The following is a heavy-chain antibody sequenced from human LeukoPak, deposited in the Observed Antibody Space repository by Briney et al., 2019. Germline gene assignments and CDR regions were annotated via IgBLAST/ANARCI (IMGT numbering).Heavy chain of an antibody. J-gene: IGHJ4*02. CDR3: ARQASGDGYNFDY. D-gene: IGHD5-24*01. Sequence: GGSLRLSCAASGFTFRAYQMSWVRQVPGKGLEWVLYISSSGSPIYYADSVKGRFTISRDNAENSLYLQMNSLRVEDTALYYCARQASGDGYNFDYWGQGTLVTVSS. CDR1: GFTFRAYQ. CDR2: ISSSGSPI. V-gene: IGHV3-48*03.